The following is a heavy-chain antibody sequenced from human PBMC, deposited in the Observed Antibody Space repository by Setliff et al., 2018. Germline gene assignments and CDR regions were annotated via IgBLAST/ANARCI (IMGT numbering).Heavy chain of an antibody. Sequence: SETLSLTCAVYGGSFSTYFWSWIRQPPGKGLEWIGSIYHTGTTYYNPSLKSRVTISVDTSKNQFSLRLSSVTAADMAVYFCARDYGPNDYWGQGSLVTVSS. D-gene: IGHD3-16*01. CDR3: ARDYGPNDY. CDR1: GGSFSTYF. V-gene: IGHV4-34*01. J-gene: IGHJ4*02. CDR2: IYHTGTT.